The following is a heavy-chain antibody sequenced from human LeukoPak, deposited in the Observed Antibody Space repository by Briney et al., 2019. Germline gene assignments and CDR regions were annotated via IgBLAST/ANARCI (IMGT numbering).Heavy chain of an antibody. J-gene: IGHJ4*02. V-gene: IGHV3-21*01. D-gene: IGHD6-19*01. CDR1: GFTLRRYT. CDR2: IGSSTTYI. Sequence: GGSLRLSCAASGFTLRRYTMNWVRQAPGKGLEWVSSIGSSTTYIYYADSVKGRFTFSRDDPKNTLYLQMNSLRPEDTAVYYCVTDKAGGWYATFDYWGQGTLVTVSS. CDR3: VTDKAGGWYATFDY.